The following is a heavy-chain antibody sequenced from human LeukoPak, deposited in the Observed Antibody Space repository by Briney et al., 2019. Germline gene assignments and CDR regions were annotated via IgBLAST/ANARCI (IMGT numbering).Heavy chain of an antibody. D-gene: IGHD3-16*01. CDR2: IKEDGSKT. Sequence: PGGSLRLSCAASGFTFRSYWMSWVRQVPGKGLQWVANIKEDGSKTYYVDSVKGRFTISRGNAKNSLCLEMNSLRADGTAVYYCARGYANIVDYWGQGTLVTVSS. J-gene: IGHJ4*02. V-gene: IGHV3-7*03. CDR1: GFTFRSYW. CDR3: ARGYANIVDY.